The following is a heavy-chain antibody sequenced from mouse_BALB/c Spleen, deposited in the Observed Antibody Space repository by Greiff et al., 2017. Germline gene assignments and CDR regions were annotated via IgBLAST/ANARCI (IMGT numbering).Heavy chain of an antibody. CDR2: IWAGGST. J-gene: IGHJ4*01. CDR1: GFSLTSYG. CDR3: AREHYYGSYEAMDY. D-gene: IGHD1-2*01. V-gene: IGHV2-9*02. Sequence: VMLVESGPGLVAPSQSLSITCTVSGFSLTSYGVHWVRQPPGKGLEWLGVIWAGGSTNYNSALMSRLSISKDNSKSQVFLKMNSLQTDDTAMYYCAREHYYGSYEAMDYWGQGTSVTVSS.